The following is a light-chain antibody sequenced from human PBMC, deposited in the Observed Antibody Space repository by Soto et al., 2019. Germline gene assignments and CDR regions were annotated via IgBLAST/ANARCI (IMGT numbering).Light chain of an antibody. CDR3: QNYIGAPWT. CDR1: QGISTY. V-gene: IGKV1-27*01. CDR2: APS. J-gene: IGKJ1*01. Sequence: DIQMTQSPSSLSASVGDRVTITCRASQGISTYFVWYQQKPGPVPKLLIFAPSTLQSGVPSRFSGSESVTEFTLTDSRLQPEDVGTYYCQNYIGAPWTFGQRTKVEIK.